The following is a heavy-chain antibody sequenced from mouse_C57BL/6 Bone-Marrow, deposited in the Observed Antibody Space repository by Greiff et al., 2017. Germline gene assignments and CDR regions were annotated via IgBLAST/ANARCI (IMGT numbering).Heavy chain of an antibody. V-gene: IGHV1-63*01. J-gene: IGHJ3*01. CDR2: IYPGGGYT. CDR1: GYTFTNYW. Sequence: QVQLQQSGAELVRPGTSVKMSCKASGYTFTNYWIGWAKQRPGHGLEWIGDIYPGGGYTNYNEKFKGKATLTAAKSSSTAYMQFSSLTSEDSSIYSCAVYGSSLWFAYWGQGTLVTVSA. CDR3: AVYGSSLWFAY. D-gene: IGHD1-1*01.